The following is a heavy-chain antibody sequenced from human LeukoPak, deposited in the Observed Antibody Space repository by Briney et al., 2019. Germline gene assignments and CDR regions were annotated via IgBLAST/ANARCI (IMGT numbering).Heavy chain of an antibody. Sequence: PGGSLRLSCAAPGFTFSSYGMHWVRQAPGKGLEWVAVISYDGSNKYYADSVKGRFTISRDNSKNTLYLQMNSLRAEDTAVYYCAKDHSSGWVNWFDPWGQGTLVTVSS. V-gene: IGHV3-30*18. D-gene: IGHD6-19*01. J-gene: IGHJ5*02. CDR3: AKDHSSGWVNWFDP. CDR1: GFTFSSYG. CDR2: ISYDGSNK.